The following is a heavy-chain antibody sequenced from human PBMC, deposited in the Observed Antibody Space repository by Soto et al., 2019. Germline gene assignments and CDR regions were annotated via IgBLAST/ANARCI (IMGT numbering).Heavy chain of an antibody. V-gene: IGHV1-69*19. J-gene: IGHJ4*02. CDR2: IIPIFGTP. Sequence: QVLLVQSGAEVKKPGSSVKVSCKASGGTFSNYAITWVRQAPGQGLEWMGGIIPIFGTPNYAQKFQGRVTITVDESLCFLYMELSSLKSEDTAVYYCARVHYEYIWGAYSHWGQGTLVTVSS. CDR1: GGTFSNYA. CDR3: ARVHYEYIWGAYSH. D-gene: IGHD3-16*01.